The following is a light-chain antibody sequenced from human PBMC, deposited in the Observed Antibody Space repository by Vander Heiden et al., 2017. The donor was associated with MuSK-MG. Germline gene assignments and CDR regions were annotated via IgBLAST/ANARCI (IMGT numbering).Light chain of an antibody. V-gene: IGKV4-1*01. CDR1: QSILYSSNNKNY. Sequence: DIVMTQSPDSLAVSLGEVAPVKSKSSQSILYSSNNKNYLAWYQQKPGQPPKLLIYGASTRESGVPDRFSGSGSGTDFTLTISSLQAEDVAVYYCQQYYSTPITFGQGTRLEIK. J-gene: IGKJ5*01. CDR2: GAS. CDR3: QQYYSTPIT.